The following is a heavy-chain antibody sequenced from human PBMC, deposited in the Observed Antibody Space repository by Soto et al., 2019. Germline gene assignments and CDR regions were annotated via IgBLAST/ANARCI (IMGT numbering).Heavy chain of an antibody. V-gene: IGHV3-23*01. CDR1: GFAFSNYA. CDR3: AKDRTVAARNFDS. J-gene: IGHJ4*02. Sequence: PGGSLRLSCAASGFAFSNYAMGWVRQAPGKGLEWVSSISTSIDATYYADSVKGRFIISRDDSKNTLYLQMNSLRAEDSAVYYCAKDRTVAARNFDSWGQGTLVTVSS. CDR2: ISTSIDAT. D-gene: IGHD6-6*01.